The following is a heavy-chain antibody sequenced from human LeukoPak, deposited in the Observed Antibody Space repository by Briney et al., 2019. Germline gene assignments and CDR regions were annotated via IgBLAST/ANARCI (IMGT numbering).Heavy chain of an antibody. CDR2: INTNTGNP. D-gene: IGHD3-10*01. Sequence: ASVKVSCKASGYTFTSYAMNWVRQAPGQGLEWMGWINTNTGNPTYAQGFTGRFVFSLDTSVSTAYLQISSLKAEDTAVYYCARDGDGSGSHYNYYYMDVWGKGTTVTVSS. CDR3: ARDGDGSGSHYNYYYMDV. J-gene: IGHJ6*03. V-gene: IGHV7-4-1*02. CDR1: GYTFTSYA.